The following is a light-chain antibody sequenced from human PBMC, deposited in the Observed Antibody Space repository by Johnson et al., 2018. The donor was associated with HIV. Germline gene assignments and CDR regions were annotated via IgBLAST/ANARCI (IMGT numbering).Light chain of an antibody. CDR3: GTWDSSLSVYV. CDR2: DNN. V-gene: IGLV1-51*01. J-gene: IGLJ1*01. Sequence: QSVLTQPPSVSAAPGQKVTISCSGSSSNIGNNYVSWYQQLPGTAPKLLIYDNNKRPSGIPDRFSGFKSGTSATLAITGLQTGDEADYYCGTWDSSLSVYVFGTGTKVTVL. CDR1: SSNIGNNY.